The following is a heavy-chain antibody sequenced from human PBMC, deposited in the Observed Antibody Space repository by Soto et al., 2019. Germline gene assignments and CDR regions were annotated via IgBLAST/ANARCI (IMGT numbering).Heavy chain of an antibody. J-gene: IGHJ4*02. V-gene: IGHV4-31*03. CDR2: IYYSGST. CDR1: GGSISSGGYY. CDR3: ARVGIAAASL. D-gene: IGHD6-13*01. Sequence: SETLSLTCTVSGGSISSGGYYWSWIRQHPGKGLEWIGYIYYSGSTYYNPSLKSRVTISVDTSKNQFSLKLSSVTAADTAVYYCARVGIAAASLWGQGTLVTVSS.